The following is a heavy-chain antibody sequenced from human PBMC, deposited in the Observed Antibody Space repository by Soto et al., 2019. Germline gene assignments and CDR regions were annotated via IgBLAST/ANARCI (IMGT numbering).Heavy chain of an antibody. D-gene: IGHD2-8*01. CDR1: GGTFSSYA. V-gene: IGHV1-69*06. Sequence: QVQLVQSGAEVKKPGSSVKVSCKASGGTFSSYAISWVRQAPGQGLEWMGGIIPIFGTANYAQKFQGRVTITADKSTSTAYMGLSSLRSEDTAVYYCARGCTNGVCYKGGGFDYWGQGTLVTVSS. CDR3: ARGCTNGVCYKGGGFDY. J-gene: IGHJ4*02. CDR2: IIPIFGTA.